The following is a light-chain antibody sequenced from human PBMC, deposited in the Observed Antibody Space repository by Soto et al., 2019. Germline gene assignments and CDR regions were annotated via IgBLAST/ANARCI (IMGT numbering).Light chain of an antibody. V-gene: IGLV2-14*01. Sequence: QSALNQPASVSGSPGQSITISCTGTSSDVGGYNYVSWYQQHPGKAPKLMIYDVSNRPSGVSNRFSGSKSGNTASLTISGLQAEDEADYYCSSYTSSSPVVFGGGTKLTV. CDR1: SSDVGGYNY. CDR2: DVS. J-gene: IGLJ2*01. CDR3: SSYTSSSPVV.